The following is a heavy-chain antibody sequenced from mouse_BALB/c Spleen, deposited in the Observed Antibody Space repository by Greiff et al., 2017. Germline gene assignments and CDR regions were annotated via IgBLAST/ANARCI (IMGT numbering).Heavy chain of an antibody. CDR3: ARWGPWFAY. V-gene: IGHV2-6-7*01. Sequence: VKLVESGPGLVAPSQSLSFTCTVSGFSLTGYGVNWVCQPPGKGLEWLGMIWGDGSTDYNSALKSRLSISKDNSKSQVFLKMNSLQTDDTARYYCARWGPWFAYWGQGTLVTVSA. J-gene: IGHJ3*01. CDR1: GFSLTGYG. CDR2: IWGDGST.